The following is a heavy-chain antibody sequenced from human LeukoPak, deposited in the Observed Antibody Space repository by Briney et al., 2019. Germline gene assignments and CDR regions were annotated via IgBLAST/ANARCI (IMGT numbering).Heavy chain of an antibody. CDR1: GYTFTSYY. D-gene: IGHD3-22*01. Sequence: ASVKVSCKASGYTFTSYYMHWVRQAPGQGLEWMGIINPSGSSTSYAQKFQGRVTMTRDTSTSTVYMELSSLRSEDTAVYYCAREEPPGYYDSSGYYLFDYWGQGTLVTVSS. CDR3: AREEPPGYYDSSGYYLFDY. CDR2: INPSGSST. J-gene: IGHJ4*02. V-gene: IGHV1-46*01.